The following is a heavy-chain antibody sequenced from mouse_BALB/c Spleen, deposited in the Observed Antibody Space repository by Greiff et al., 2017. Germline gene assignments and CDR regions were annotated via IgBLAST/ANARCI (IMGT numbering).Heavy chain of an antibody. Sequence: EVHLVESGPELVKPGASVKMSCKASGYTFTSYVMHWVKQKPGQGLEWIGYINPYNDGTKYNEKFKGKATLTSDKSSSTAYMELSSLTSEDSAVYYCARWGPNWYFDVWGAGTTVTVSS. CDR1: GYTFTSYV. V-gene: IGHV1-14*01. J-gene: IGHJ1*01. CDR3: ARWGPNWYFDV. CDR2: INPYNDGT.